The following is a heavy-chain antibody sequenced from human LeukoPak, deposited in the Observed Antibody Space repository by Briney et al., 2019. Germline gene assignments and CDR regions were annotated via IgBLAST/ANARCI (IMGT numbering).Heavy chain of an antibody. J-gene: IGHJ4*02. CDR3: ARLTVAGLDY. V-gene: IGHV3-21*01. D-gene: IGHD6-19*01. CDR1: GFTFSSYS. CDR2: ISSSSSYI. Sequence: PGGSLRLSCAASGFTFSSYSMNWVSQAPGKGLEWVSSISSSSSYIYYADSVKGRFTISRDNAKNSLYLQMNSLRAEDTAVYYCARLTVAGLDYWGQGTLVTVSS.